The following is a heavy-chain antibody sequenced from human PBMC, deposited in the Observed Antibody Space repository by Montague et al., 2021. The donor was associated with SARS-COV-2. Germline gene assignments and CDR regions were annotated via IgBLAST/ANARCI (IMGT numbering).Heavy chain of an antibody. D-gene: IGHD3-3*01. CDR2: TSYSGST. J-gene: IGHJ6*02. CDR3: ARWGEYYDSPYYYYAMDV. Sequence: SETLSLTCTVSGESISPYYWSWIRQSPGKGLECIGYTSYSGSTDYNPSLKSRVTISIDTSKNQFSLKLSSVTAADTAVYYCARWGEYYDSPYYYYAMDVWGQGTTVTVSS. V-gene: IGHV4-59*12. CDR1: GESISPYY.